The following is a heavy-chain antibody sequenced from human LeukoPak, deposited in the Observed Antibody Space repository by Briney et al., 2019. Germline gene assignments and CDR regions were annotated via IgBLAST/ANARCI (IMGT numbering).Heavy chain of an antibody. CDR3: AKRYDFWSGSFNYYNMDV. V-gene: IGHV3-23*01. J-gene: IGHJ6*02. CDR1: GFSFSSYA. D-gene: IGHD3-3*01. CDR2: ISGSGGNT. Sequence: GGSLRLSCVGSGFSFSSYAMRWVRQAPGKGLEWVSGISGSGGNTYYADSIKGRFTISRDNSKNTLYQQMNSLRAEDTAVYYCAKRYDFWSGSFNYYNMDVWGQGTTVTVSS.